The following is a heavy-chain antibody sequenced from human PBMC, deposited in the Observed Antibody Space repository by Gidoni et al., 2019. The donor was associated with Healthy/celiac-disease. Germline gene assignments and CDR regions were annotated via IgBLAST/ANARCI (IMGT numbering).Heavy chain of an antibody. V-gene: IGHV4-59*08. J-gene: IGHJ3*02. CDR3: ARHDYCGGDCYYDAFDI. Sequence: QVQLQESGPGLVKPSETLSLTCTVSGGSISSYYWSWIRQPPGKGLEWIGYIYYSGSTNYNPSLKSRVTISVDTSKNQFSLKLSSVTAADTAGYYCARHDYCGGDCYYDAFDIWGQGTMVTVSS. D-gene: IGHD2-21*02. CDR2: IYYSGST. CDR1: GGSISSYY.